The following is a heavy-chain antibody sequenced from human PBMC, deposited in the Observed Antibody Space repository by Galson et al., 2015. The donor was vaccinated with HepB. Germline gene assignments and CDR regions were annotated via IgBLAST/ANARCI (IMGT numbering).Heavy chain of an antibody. CDR2: ISGSGGST. J-gene: IGHJ2*01. V-gene: IGHV3-23*01. D-gene: IGHD2-15*01. Sequence: SLRLSCAASGFTFSSYAMSWVRQAPGKGLEWVSAISGSGGSTYYADSVKGRFTISRENAKGSLYLQMNSLRAGDTAVYYCARGGGGSDNWYFDLWGRGTLVTVSS. CDR3: ARGGGGSDNWYFDL. CDR1: GFTFSSYA.